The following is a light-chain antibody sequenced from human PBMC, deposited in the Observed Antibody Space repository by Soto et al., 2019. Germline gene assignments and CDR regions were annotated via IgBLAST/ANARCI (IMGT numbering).Light chain of an antibody. CDR3: CSYVGDTTLV. Sequence: QSVLTQPPSASGTPGQRVTISCSGSSSNIGSNTVNWYQQLPGTAPKLLIYSNNQRLSGVPDRFSGSKSGTSASLAISGLQSEDEADYYCCSYVGDTTLVFGGGTKLTVL. CDR1: SSNIGSNT. J-gene: IGLJ2*01. V-gene: IGLV1-44*01. CDR2: SNN.